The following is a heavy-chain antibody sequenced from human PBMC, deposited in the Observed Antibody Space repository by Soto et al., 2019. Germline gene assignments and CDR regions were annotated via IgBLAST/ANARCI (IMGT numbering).Heavy chain of an antibody. CDR3: TKGGGDFWSGYFDYYYNMDV. Sequence: PGGSLRLSCAASGFAFNNAWIICGGHSAFKWREWVVRIKSKTYGGTTDYAAPVKGRFTISRDDSKNTLFLQMNSLKTEDPAVYYCTKGGGDFWSGYFDYYYNMDVWGQGTTVTVSS. D-gene: IGHD3-3*01. CDR1: GFAFNNAW. J-gene: IGHJ6*02. CDR2: IKSKTYGGTT. V-gene: IGHV3-15*01.